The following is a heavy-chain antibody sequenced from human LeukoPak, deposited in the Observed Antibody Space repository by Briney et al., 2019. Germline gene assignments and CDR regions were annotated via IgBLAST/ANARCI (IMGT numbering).Heavy chain of an antibody. CDR2: IYHSGST. CDR1: GGSFSGYY. J-gene: IGHJ4*02. V-gene: IGHV4-34*01. CDR3: ARNGGNSDFGY. Sequence: SETLSLTCAVYGGSFSGYYWSWIRQPPGKGLEWIGEIYHSGSTNYNPSLKSRVTISVDKSKNQFSLKLNSMTAADTAVYYCARNGGNSDFGYWGQGTLVTVSS. D-gene: IGHD4-23*01.